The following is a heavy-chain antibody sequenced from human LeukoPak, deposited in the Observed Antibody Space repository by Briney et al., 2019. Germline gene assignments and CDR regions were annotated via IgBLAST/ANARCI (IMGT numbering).Heavy chain of an antibody. CDR3: ARSDIVVVPAGKMDNWFDP. CDR1: GYTFTSYG. CDR2: ISAYNGNT. D-gene: IGHD2-2*01. Sequence: ASVNVSCKASGYTFTSYGISWVRQAPGQGLEWMGWISAYNGNTNYAQKLQGRVTMTTDTSTSTAYMELRSLRSDDTAVYYCARSDIVVVPAGKMDNWFDPWGQGTLVTVSS. J-gene: IGHJ5*02. V-gene: IGHV1-18*01.